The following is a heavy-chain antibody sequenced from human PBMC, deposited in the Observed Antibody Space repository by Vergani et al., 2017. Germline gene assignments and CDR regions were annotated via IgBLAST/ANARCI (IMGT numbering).Heavy chain of an antibody. CDR3: ARCVGYGDGWFDP. V-gene: IGHV4-39*07. Sequence: QLQLQESGPGLVKPSETLSLTCTVSGGSISSSSYYWGWIRQPPGKGLEWIGSIYYSGSTYYNPSLKSRVTISVDTSKNQFSLKLSSVTAADTAVYYCARCVGYGDGWFDPWGQGTLVTVSS. J-gene: IGHJ5*02. D-gene: IGHD4-17*01. CDR1: GGSISSSSYY. CDR2: IYYSGST.